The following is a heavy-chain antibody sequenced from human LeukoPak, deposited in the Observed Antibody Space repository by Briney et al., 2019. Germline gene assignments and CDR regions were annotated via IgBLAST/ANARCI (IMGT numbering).Heavy chain of an antibody. CDR2: ISYNLRND. D-gene: IGHD6-19*01. V-gene: IGHV3-30-3*01. CDR3: AREYVSGWYDY. CDR1: GFTFNTYT. Sequence: PGGSLRLSCATSGFTFNTYTLHWVRQAPGKGLEWVAVISYNLRNDYYADSVKGRFTISRDNSKNTLFQQMNSLRAEDTAVYYCAREYVSGWYDYWGQGTLVTVSS. J-gene: IGHJ4*02.